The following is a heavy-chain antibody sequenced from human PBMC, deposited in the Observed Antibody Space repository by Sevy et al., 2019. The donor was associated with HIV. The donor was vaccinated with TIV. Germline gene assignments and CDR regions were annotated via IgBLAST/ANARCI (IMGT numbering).Heavy chain of an antibody. Sequence: SETLSLTCAVSGGSISSGGYSWNWIRQPPGKGLEWIGFIYHSGTTYYNPSLKSRVTIPVDRSTNQFSLKLGSVTAADTAVYYCATGEYGSSSPDYWGQGTLVTVSS. CDR2: IYHSGTT. D-gene: IGHD6-6*01. CDR1: GGSISSGGYS. J-gene: IGHJ4*02. CDR3: ATGEYGSSSPDY. V-gene: IGHV4-30-2*01.